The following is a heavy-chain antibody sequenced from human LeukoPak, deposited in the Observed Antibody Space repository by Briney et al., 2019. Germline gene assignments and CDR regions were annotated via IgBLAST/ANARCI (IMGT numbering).Heavy chain of an antibody. D-gene: IGHD1-26*01. CDR2: IVVCSGNT. CDR3: AAGHLGSYAENCFDY. V-gene: IGHV1-58*02. CDR1: GFTFISSA. Sequence: SVKVSCKASGFTFISSAMQWVRQARGQRLEWIGWIVVCSGNTNYAQKFQERVTINRDMSTSTAYMELSSLRSEDTAVYFCAAGHLGSYAENCFDYWGQGTLVTVSS. J-gene: IGHJ4*02.